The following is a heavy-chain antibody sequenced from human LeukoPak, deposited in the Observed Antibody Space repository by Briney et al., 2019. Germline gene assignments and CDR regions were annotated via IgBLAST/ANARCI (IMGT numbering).Heavy chain of an antibody. V-gene: IGHV3-30-3*01. J-gene: IGHJ4*02. CDR1: GFIFRNYA. D-gene: IGHD2-21*01. Sequence: GRSLRLSCAASGFIFRNYAMHWVRQAPGKGLEWVAAISYDGSIKDYADSVKGRFTISRDNSQNTLDLQMNSLRGEDTGVYFCARGLRGTVGVDYWGQGTLVTVSS. CDR2: ISYDGSIK. CDR3: ARGLRGTVGVDY.